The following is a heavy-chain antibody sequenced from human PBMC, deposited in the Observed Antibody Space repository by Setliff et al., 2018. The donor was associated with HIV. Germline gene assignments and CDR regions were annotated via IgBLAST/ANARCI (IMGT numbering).Heavy chain of an antibody. J-gene: IGHJ6*03. D-gene: IGHD6-19*01. Sequence: GASVKVSCKASGYIFTSYYVHWVRQAPGQGLEWMGIINPSGAITSYAQKFQGRVTMTRDMSTSTVYMELSSLRSEDTAVYYYARDSEYSSVTWERYYYQYMDVWGKGTTVTVSS. V-gene: IGHV1-46*01. CDR2: INPSGAIT. CDR1: GYIFTSYY. CDR3: ARDSEYSSVTWERYYYQYMDV.